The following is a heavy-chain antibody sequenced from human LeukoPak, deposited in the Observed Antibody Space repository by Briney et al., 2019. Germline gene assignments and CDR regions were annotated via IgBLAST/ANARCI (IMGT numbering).Heavy chain of an antibody. J-gene: IGHJ4*02. Sequence: SCWMSWVRQAPGKGLERVSAISNNGGYTYYADSVQGRFTISRDNSKSTLCLQMNSLRAEDTAVYYCAKQLGYCSDGSCYFPYWGQGTLVTVSS. CDR3: AKQLGYCSDGSCYFPY. CDR1: SCW. V-gene: IGHV3-23*01. CDR2: ISNNGGYT. D-gene: IGHD2-15*01.